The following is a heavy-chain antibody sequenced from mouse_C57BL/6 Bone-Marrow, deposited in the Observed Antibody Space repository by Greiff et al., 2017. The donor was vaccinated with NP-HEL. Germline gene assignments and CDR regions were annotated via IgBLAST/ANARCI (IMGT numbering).Heavy chain of an antibody. J-gene: IGHJ3*01. V-gene: IGHV5-17*01. Sequence: EVQVVESGGGLVKPGGSLKLSCAASGFTFSDYGMHWVRQAPEKGLEWVAYISSGSSTIYYADTVKGRFTISRDNAKNTLFLQMTSLRSEDTAMYYCARPSPCGPFAYWGQGTLVTVSA. CDR1: GFTFSDYG. CDR3: ARPSPCGPFAY. CDR2: ISSGSSTI.